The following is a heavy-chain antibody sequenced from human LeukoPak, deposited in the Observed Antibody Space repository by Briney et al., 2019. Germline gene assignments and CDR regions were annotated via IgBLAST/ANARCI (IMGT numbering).Heavy chain of an antibody. Sequence: GGSLRLSCAASGFTFSIYWMHWVRQAPGKGLVWVSRINSDGSSTNYADSVKGRFTISRDNAKNSLYLQMNSLRVEDTAVYYCARVRNAGPWYSDVWGRGTLVSVSS. D-gene: IGHD2-8*01. CDR3: ARVRNAGPWYSDV. V-gene: IGHV3-74*01. J-gene: IGHJ2*01. CDR2: INSDGSST. CDR1: GFTFSIYW.